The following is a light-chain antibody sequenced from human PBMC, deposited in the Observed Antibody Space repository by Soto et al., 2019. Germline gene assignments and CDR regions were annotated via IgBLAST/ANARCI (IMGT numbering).Light chain of an antibody. CDR2: EVN. CDR3: SSYTSSSTLV. Sequence: QSALTQPASVSGSPGQPITISCTGTSSDVGSYYYVSWYQQHPGTAPKLMISEVNKRPSGVSDRFSGSKSGNTASLTISGLQDEDEADYYCSSYTSSSTLVFGTGTKVTVL. CDR1: SSDVGSYYY. J-gene: IGLJ1*01. V-gene: IGLV2-14*01.